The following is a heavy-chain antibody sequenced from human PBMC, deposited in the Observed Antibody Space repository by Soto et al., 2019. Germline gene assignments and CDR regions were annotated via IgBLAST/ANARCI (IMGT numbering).Heavy chain of an antibody. D-gene: IGHD3-3*01. J-gene: IGHJ6*02. V-gene: IGHV1-69*06. Sequence: QVRLVQSGAEVKKPGSSVKVSCKASGGTFSSYAISWVRQAPGQGLEWMGGIIPIFGTANYAQKFQGRVTITADKSTSTAYMELSSLRSEDTAVYYCAREGRYYDFWSGYYTQGYGMDVWGQGTTVTVSS. CDR1: GGTFSSYA. CDR2: IIPIFGTA. CDR3: AREGRYYDFWSGYYTQGYGMDV.